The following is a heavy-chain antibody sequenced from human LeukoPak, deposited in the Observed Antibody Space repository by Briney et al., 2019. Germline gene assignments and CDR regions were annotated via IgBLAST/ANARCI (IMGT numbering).Heavy chain of an antibody. V-gene: IGHV1-69*13. Sequence: SVKVSCKASGGTFSSYAISWVRQAPGQGLEWMGGIIPVFGTLNYAQKFQGRVTITADESTRTAYMELSSLRSEDTAVYYCARVTGGRYCSTTSCYMRGWFDPWGQGTLVTVSS. CDR3: ARVTGGRYCSTTSCYMRGWFDP. J-gene: IGHJ5*02. CDR2: IIPVFGTL. D-gene: IGHD2-2*02. CDR1: GGTFSSYA.